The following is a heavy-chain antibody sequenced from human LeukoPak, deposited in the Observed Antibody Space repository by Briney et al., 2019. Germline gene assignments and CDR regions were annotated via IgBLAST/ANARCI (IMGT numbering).Heavy chain of an antibody. CDR3: ARGGLFAYYFDY. D-gene: IGHD3-10*02. CDR2: IKGDEMTT. Sequence: GGSLRLSCAASGFTFTTYWVHWVRQAPGKGLEWVSRIKGDEMTTNYADSVEGRFTISRDNAKNTVYLEINSLRAEDTAVYYCARGGLFAYYFDYWGQGTLVTVSS. V-gene: IGHV3-74*01. J-gene: IGHJ4*02. CDR1: GFTFTTYW.